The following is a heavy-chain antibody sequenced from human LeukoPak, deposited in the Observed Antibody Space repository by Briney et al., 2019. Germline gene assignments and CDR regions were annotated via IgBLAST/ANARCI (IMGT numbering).Heavy chain of an antibody. CDR1: GFTFSSYA. CDR2: ISGSGGST. V-gene: IGHV3-23*01. D-gene: IGHD2-2*01. CDR3: AKDGGPNYCSSTSCYQYYFDY. J-gene: IGHJ4*02. Sequence: PGGSLRLSCAASGFTFSSYAMSWVRQAPGKGLEWVSAISGSGGSTYYADSVKGRFTISRDNSKNTLYLQMNSLRAEDTAVYYCAKDGGPNYCSSTSCYQYYFDYWGQGTLVTVSS.